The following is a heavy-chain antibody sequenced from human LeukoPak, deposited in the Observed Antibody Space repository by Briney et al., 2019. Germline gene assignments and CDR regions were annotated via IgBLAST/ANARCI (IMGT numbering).Heavy chain of an antibody. J-gene: IGHJ5*02. V-gene: IGHV3-21*01. CDR1: GFTFSSHS. D-gene: IGHD6-13*01. CDR3: AREGQDSSSWYLAERAGETGNWFDP. CDR2: ISSSSSYI. Sequence: GGSLRLSCAASGFTFSSHSMNWVRQAPGKGLEWVSSISSSSSYIYYADSVKGRFTISRDNAKNSLYLQMNSLRAEDTAVYYCAREGQDSSSWYLAERAGETGNWFDPWGQGTLVTVSS.